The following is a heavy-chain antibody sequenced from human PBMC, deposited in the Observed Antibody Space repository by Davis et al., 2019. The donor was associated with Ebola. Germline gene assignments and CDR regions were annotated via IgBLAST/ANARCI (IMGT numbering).Heavy chain of an antibody. V-gene: IGHV3-48*02. CDR2: ISSSSSSI. CDR3: ARDGVYSGNYWGGEYYFDY. D-gene: IGHD1-26*01. J-gene: IGHJ4*02. Sequence: GASLKISCAASGFTSSNYNMNWVRQAPGKGLEWGSYISSSSSSIYYADSVKGGFTISRDNAKTSLYLQMDSLRDEDTAVYYCARDGVYSGNYWGGEYYFDYWGQGTLVTVSS. CDR1: GFTSSNYN.